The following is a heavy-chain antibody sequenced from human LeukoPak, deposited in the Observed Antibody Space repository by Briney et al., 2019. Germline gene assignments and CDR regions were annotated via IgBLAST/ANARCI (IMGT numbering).Heavy chain of an antibody. D-gene: IGHD2-15*01. CDR1: GGSFSGYY. V-gene: IGHV4-34*01. J-gene: IGHJ5*02. Sequence: KPSETLSLTCAVYGGSFSGYYWSWIRQPPGKGLEWIGSIYHDGSTYSNPSLEGRVTISVDTSKNQFSLKLTSVTAADTAMYHCARRAHVGEPAAWGQGTLVTVSS. CDR2: IYHDGST. CDR3: ARRAHVGEPAA.